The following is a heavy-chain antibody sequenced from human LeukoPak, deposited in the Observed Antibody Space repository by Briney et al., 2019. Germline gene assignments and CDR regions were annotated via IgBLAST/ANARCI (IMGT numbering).Heavy chain of an antibody. Sequence: PSETLSLTCTVSGGSISSSSYYWGWIRQPPGKGLEGIGSIYYSGSTYYNPSLKSRVTISVDTSKTQFSLKLSSVTAADTAVYYCATPYDFWSGYLYWGQGTLVTVSS. CDR3: ATPYDFWSGYLY. D-gene: IGHD3-3*01. CDR2: IYYSGST. J-gene: IGHJ4*02. V-gene: IGHV4-39*01. CDR1: GGSISSSSYY.